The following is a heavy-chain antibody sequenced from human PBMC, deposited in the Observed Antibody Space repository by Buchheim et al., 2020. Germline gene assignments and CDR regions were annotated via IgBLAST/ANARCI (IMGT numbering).Heavy chain of an antibody. Sequence: QVHLVQSGAEVKKPGASVKVSCKASGYTFTNFGITWVRQAPGEGLEWVGWISGYNGNTNYALKLKDRVTMTTATSPSTVYMELRSLRPDDTAIYYCAREEVLWFGESALDYWGQGTL. CDR3: AREEVLWFGESALDY. V-gene: IGHV1-18*04. J-gene: IGHJ4*02. CDR2: ISGYNGNT. D-gene: IGHD3-10*01. CDR1: GYTFTNFG.